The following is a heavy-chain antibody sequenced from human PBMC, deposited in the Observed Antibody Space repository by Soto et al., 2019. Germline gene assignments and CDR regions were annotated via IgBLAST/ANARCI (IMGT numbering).Heavy chain of an antibody. J-gene: IGHJ5*02. V-gene: IGHV1-69*13. CDR3: ARERWNYERGYNWFDP. CDR2: IIPIFGTA. CDR1: GGTFSSYA. Sequence: SVKVSCKASGGTFSSYAISWVRQAPGQGLEWMGGIIPIFGTANYAQKFQGRVTITADESTSTAYMELSSLRSEDTAVYYCARERWNYERGYNWFDPWGQGTLVTVSS. D-gene: IGHD1-7*01.